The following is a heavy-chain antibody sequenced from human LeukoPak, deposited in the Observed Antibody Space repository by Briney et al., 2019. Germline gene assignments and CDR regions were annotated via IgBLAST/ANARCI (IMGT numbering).Heavy chain of an antibody. D-gene: IGHD4-17*01. CDR3: ARDRDGAYLEY. CDR2: INPGGTIT. CDR1: GYIFTTYF. J-gene: IGHJ4*02. V-gene: IGHV1-46*01. Sequence: ASVKVSCKASGYIFTTYFMHWVRQAPGQGLEWMGIINPGGTITTYAQKFQGRVTMTRDTSTNTDYMELSSLRSEDTAIYYCARDRDGAYLEYWGQGTLVTVFS.